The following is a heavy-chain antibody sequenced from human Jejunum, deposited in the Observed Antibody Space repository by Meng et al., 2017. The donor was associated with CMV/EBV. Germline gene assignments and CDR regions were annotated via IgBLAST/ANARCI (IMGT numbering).Heavy chain of an antibody. J-gene: IGHJ5*02. CDR1: GYTFTGYY. Sequence: ASGYTFTGYYMRWVRQAPGQGLEWMGWINPNSGGTNYAQKFQGRVTMTRDTSISTAYMELSRLRSDDTAVYYCARDQRRGYWFDPWGQGTLVTVSS. CDR2: INPNSGGT. V-gene: IGHV1-2*02. D-gene: IGHD3-10*01. CDR3: ARDQRRGYWFDP.